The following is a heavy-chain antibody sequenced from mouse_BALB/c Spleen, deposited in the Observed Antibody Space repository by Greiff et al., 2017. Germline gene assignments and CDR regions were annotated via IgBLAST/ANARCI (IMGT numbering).Heavy chain of an antibody. J-gene: IGHJ4*01. D-gene: IGHD1-1*01. CDR1: GFNIKDTY. CDR2: IDPANGNT. CDR3: ARWYYGSSYYAMDY. V-gene: IGHV14-3*02. Sequence: VHVKQSGAELVKPGASVKLSCTASGFNIKDTYMHWVKQRPEQGLEWIGRIDPANGNTKYDPKFQGKATITADTSSNTAYLQLSSLTSEDTAVYYCARWYYGSSYYAMDYWGQGTSVTVSS.